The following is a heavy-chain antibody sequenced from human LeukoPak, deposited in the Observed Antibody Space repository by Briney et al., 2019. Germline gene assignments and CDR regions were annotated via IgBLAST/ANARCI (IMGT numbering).Heavy chain of an antibody. Sequence: GGSLRLSCAASGFTFSSYVMNWVRQAPGKGLEWVSSISASGGNTHYTDSVKGRFTISRDNSKNTLYLQMNSLRADDTAVYYCAKRAASCGGDCYDYWGQGTLVTVSS. CDR2: ISASGGNT. CDR3: AKRAASCGGDCYDY. J-gene: IGHJ4*02. CDR1: GFTFSSYV. D-gene: IGHD2-21*01. V-gene: IGHV3-23*01.